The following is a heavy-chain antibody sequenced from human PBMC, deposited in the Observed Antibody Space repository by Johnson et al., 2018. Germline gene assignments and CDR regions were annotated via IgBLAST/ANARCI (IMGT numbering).Heavy chain of an antibody. Sequence: VQLVESGAEVKKPGSSXKVSCKATGGTFKSYAITWLRQAPGQGLEWMGGIIPKLDTANYAQEFQDRVTITADESTGTAYMELSGLRSEDTAVYYCARGLSYKTDWGQGTLVTVSS. J-gene: IGHJ1*01. CDR1: GGTFKSYA. CDR2: IIPKLDTA. D-gene: IGHD3-16*02. V-gene: IGHV1-69*01. CDR3: ARGLSYKTD.